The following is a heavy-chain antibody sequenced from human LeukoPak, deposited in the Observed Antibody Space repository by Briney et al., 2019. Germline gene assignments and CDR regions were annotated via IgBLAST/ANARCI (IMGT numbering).Heavy chain of an antibody. V-gene: IGHV3-23*01. J-gene: IGHJ4*02. CDR3: AKEVSVVAFFDY. CDR1: GFPFSSYA. CDR2: ISGSGGST. Sequence: GSLRLSFATSGFPFSSYAMSWVRQAPGKGLEWVSAISGSGGSTYYADSVKGRFTISRDNSKNTLYLQMNSLRAEDTAVYYCAKEVSVVAFFDYWGQGTLVTVSS. D-gene: IGHD2-15*01.